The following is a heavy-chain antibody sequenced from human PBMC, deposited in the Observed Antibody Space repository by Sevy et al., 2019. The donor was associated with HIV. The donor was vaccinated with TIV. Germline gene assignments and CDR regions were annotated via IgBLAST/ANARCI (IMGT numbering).Heavy chain of an antibody. V-gene: IGHV1-24*01. Sequence: ASVKVSCKVSGYSLTKLSINWVRQAPGKGLEWMGHFDPQHDETIYAERFQGRVTITADTSIDTGYMELSRLTSEDTAVYYCATVGLRYLRGSSSYQEDWFDPWGQGTLVTVSS. D-gene: IGHD3-9*01. CDR3: ATVGLRYLRGSSSYQEDWFDP. CDR2: FDPQHDET. J-gene: IGHJ5*02. CDR1: GYSLTKLS.